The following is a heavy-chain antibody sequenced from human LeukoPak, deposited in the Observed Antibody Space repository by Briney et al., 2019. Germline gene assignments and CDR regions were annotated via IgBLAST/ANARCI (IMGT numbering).Heavy chain of an antibody. D-gene: IGHD3-3*01. CDR1: GFTFSSYS. V-gene: IGHV3-23*01. CDR2: ISGSGGST. Sequence: GGSLRLSCAASGFTFSSYSMNWVRQAPGKGLEWVSAISGSGGSTYYADSVKGRFTISRDNSKNTLYLQMNSLRAEDTAVYYCAKGVGGYDFWSGYQNYYYYYYMDVWGKGTTVTVSS. CDR3: AKGVGGYDFWSGYQNYYYYYYMDV. J-gene: IGHJ6*03.